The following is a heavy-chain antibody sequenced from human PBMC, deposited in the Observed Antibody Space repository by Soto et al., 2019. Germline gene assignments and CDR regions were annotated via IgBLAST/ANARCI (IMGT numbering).Heavy chain of an antibody. Sequence: GGSLRLSCAASGFAFSTSWMNWVRQAPGKGLEWVANIWHDGSQKHYVGSVRGRFTISRDNAKNSLYLQMDSLRAEDTAVYFCARGSTSFDSWGRGTLVTVSS. CDR2: IWHDGSQK. V-gene: IGHV3-7*01. J-gene: IGHJ4*02. D-gene: IGHD2-2*01. CDR1: GFAFSTSW. CDR3: ARGSTSFDS.